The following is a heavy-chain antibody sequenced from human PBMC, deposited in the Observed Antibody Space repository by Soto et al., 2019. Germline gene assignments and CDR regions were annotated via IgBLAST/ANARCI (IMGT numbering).Heavy chain of an antibody. CDR2: IIPIFGTA. CDR1: GGTFSSYA. CDR3: ASSGSAAGPGGNWFDP. V-gene: IGHV1-69*06. Sequence: ASVKVSCKASGGTFSSYAISWVRQAPGQGLEWMGGIIPIFGTANYAQKFQGRVTITADKSTSTAYMELSSLRSEDTAVYYCASSGSAAGPGGNWFDPWGQGTLVAVSS. J-gene: IGHJ5*02. D-gene: IGHD6-13*01.